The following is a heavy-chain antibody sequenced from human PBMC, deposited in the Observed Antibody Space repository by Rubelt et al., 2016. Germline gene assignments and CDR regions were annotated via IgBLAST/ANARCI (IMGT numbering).Heavy chain of an antibody. CDR3: VRSCYNSGSYADWVDR. V-gene: IGHV4-4*02. D-gene: IGHD3-10*01. CDR1: GGSISSNNW. J-gene: IGHJ5*02. CDR2: IYHSGST. Sequence: QVQLQESGPGLVKPSGTLSLTCAVSGGSISSNNWWSWVRQSPRKGLEWIGEIYHSGSTNYNPSLKSRVTISVDKSKTQFSLKFICATSADTCVYYGVRSCYNSGSYADWVDRWGQGALVTVSS.